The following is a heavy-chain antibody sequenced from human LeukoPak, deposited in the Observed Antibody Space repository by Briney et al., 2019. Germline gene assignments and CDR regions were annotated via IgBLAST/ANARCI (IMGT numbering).Heavy chain of an antibody. CDR3: AKALSRVRTEGIDY. CDR2: ISGSGGST. V-gene: IGHV3-23*01. CDR1: GFTFSSYA. Sequence: GGSLRLSCAASGFTFSSYAMSWVRQAPGKGLEWVSAISGSGGSTYYADSVKGRFTISRDNSKNTLYLQMNSLRAEDTAVYYCAKALSRVRTEGIDYWGQGTLVTVSS. J-gene: IGHJ4*02. D-gene: IGHD3-10*01.